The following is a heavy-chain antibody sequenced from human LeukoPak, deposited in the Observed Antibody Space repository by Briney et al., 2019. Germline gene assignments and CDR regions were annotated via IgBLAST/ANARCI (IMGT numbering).Heavy chain of an antibody. CDR3: ARDRHSYDTSGYYYRYYYYGMDV. D-gene: IGHD3-22*01. CDR2: ISNDGKTT. V-gene: IGHV3-30*04. J-gene: IGHJ6*02. CDR1: GFNFNSHG. Sequence: GGSLRLSRAASGFNFNSHGLQWVRQAPGQGLEWVAFISNDGKTTDHADSVKGRFTISRDNPETTLFLQMSGLRVEDTAVYYCARDRHSYDTSGYYYRYYYYGMDVWGPGTTVTVSS.